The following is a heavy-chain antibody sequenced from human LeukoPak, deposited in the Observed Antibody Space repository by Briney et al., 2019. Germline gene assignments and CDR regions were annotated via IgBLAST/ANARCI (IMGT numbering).Heavy chain of an antibody. D-gene: IGHD2-2*01. J-gene: IGHJ4*02. CDR1: GFIFNSYG. CDR2: IWFDGSNK. CDR3: AREILVPAAIGAHGFDY. Sequence: GGSLRLSCSASGFIFNSYGMHWVRQAPGEGLEWEAVIWFDGSNKLYADSVKGRFTISRDNSKNTLSLQMNSLRAEDTAVYYCAREILVPAAIGAHGFDYWGQGILVTVSS. V-gene: IGHV3-33*01.